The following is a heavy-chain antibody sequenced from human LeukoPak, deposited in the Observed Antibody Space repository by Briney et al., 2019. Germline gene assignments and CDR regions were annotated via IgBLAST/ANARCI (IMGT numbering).Heavy chain of an antibody. J-gene: IGHJ4*02. Sequence: PGGSLRLSCAASGFTFDDYGMSWVRQAPGKGLEWVSGINRNGGSTGYADSVKGRFTISRDNAKNSVYLQMNSLRAEDTAVYYCAKEKTTGTYYVDYWGQGTLVTVSS. D-gene: IGHD1-7*01. V-gene: IGHV3-20*04. CDR3: AKEKTTGTYYVDY. CDR2: INRNGGST. CDR1: GFTFDDYG.